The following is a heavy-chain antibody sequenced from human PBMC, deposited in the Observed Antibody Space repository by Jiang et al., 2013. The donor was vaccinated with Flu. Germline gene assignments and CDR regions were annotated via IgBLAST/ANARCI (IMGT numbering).Heavy chain of an antibody. CDR1: GGSITNYY. Sequence: GPGLVKPSETLSLTCTVSGGSITNYYWSWIRQPPGKGLEWIGYIYYIGSTNYNPSLKSRVTVSVDTSKNQFSLELNSVTAADTAIYYCARHGEAARYYFDYWGQGALVTVSS. J-gene: IGHJ4*02. CDR3: ARHGEAARYYFDY. CDR2: IYYIGST. V-gene: IGHV4-59*08. D-gene: IGHD6-6*01.